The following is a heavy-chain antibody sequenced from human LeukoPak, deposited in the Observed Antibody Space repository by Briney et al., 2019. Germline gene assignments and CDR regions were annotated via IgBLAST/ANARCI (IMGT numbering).Heavy chain of an antibody. CDR2: TYYRSKWYN. J-gene: IGHJ4*02. V-gene: IGHV6-1*01. CDR1: GDSVSRGNVA. Sequence: SQTLSLTCAISGDSVSRGNVAWNWIRQSPSRGLEWLGRTYYRSKWYNDYAVSVKSRITINPDTSKNQFSLQLNSVTPEDTAVYYCARGRAYYYDSSGYYYDYWGQGTLVTVSS. D-gene: IGHD3-22*01. CDR3: ARGRAYYYDSSGYYYDY.